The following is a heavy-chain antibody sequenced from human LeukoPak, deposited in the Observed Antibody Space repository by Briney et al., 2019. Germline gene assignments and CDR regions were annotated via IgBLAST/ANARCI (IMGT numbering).Heavy chain of an antibody. J-gene: IGHJ2*01. D-gene: IGHD6-13*01. CDR3: AKDHVDSSSWSQYFDL. CDR1: RFTFSGYG. V-gene: IGHV3-30*18. CDR2: ISFDGSKT. Sequence: SLRLSCAGSRFTFSGYGLHWVRQAPGKGLEWVAVISFDGSKTQNADSVKGRFTISRDTFRSTLSLQMHSLRPEDMAVYYCAKDHVDSSSWSQYFDLWGRGTPVTVSS.